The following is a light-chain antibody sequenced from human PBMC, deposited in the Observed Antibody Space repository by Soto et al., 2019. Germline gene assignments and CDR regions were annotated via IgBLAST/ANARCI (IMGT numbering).Light chain of an antibody. J-gene: IGKJ1*01. CDR2: WAS. V-gene: IGKV4-1*01. CDR3: QQYYTAPTWT. Sequence: DIVMTQSPESLAVSLGERATINCKSSQSVFYSSNNKNYLAWYQQKPGQPPKLLIYWASTRESGVPDRISGSGSGTDFTLTITSLQAEDVAVYYCQQYYTAPTWTFGQGTKVEIK. CDR1: QSVFYSSNNKNY.